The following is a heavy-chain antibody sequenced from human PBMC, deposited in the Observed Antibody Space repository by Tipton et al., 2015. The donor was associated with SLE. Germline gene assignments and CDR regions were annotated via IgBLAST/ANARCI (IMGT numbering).Heavy chain of an antibody. D-gene: IGHD6-25*01. J-gene: IGHJ4*02. CDR1: CRSLSGYS. CDR2: INHSADT. V-gene: IGHV4-34*01. CDR3: AGAVEAAGSLRDY. Sequence: TLSLTCALYCRSLSGYSWTWIRPPPGKGLEWIGEINHSADTNYNPSLKSRVTISVDTSKNQFSLNLKSVTAADTAVYYCAGAVEAAGSLRDYWGQGTLVTVSS.